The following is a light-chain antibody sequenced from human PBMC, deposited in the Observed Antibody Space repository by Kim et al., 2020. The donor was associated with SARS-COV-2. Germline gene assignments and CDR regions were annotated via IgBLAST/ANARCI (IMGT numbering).Light chain of an antibody. J-gene: IGLJ1*01. CDR3: QAWDSSTHNYV. CDR2: QDK. CDR1: KSGVKC. Sequence: PGTTARIPWSGYKSGVKCVSWCQHSPGRSPVVAIYQDKQRPAGIHERFSGSNSGNTATLTISGTQAMDEADYYCQAWDSSTHNYVVGAGTKVTVL. V-gene: IGLV3-1*01.